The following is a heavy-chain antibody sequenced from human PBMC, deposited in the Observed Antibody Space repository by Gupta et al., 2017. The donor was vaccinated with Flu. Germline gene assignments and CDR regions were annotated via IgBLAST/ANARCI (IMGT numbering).Heavy chain of an antibody. D-gene: IGHD6-19*01. CDR2: IYYSGST. CDR3: ARHPLTRQYISGWEGFDY. J-gene: IGHJ4*02. Sequence: QLQLPESAPGLAKPSETLSLTCTVPGVSISSSCYYWGWIRQPQGKGLEWIGSIYYSGSTYYNPSLKSRVTISVDTSKNQFSLKLSSVAAADTAVYYCARHPLTRQYISGWEGFDYWGQGTLVTVSS. CDR1: GVSISSSCYY. V-gene: IGHV4-39*01.